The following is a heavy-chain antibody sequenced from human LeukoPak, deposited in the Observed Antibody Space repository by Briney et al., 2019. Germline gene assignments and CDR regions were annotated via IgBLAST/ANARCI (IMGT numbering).Heavy chain of an antibody. D-gene: IGHD3-10*01. CDR2: IFPGDSDT. J-gene: IGHJ6*02. CDR1: GFTFSSYS. Sequence: GGSLRLSCAASGFTFSSYSMNWVRQMPGKGLEWMGIIFPGDSDTRYRPSFQGHVTISADKSISTAYLQWSSLKASDTAMYYCARLRFGESDYYYGMDVWGQGTTVTVSS. V-gene: IGHV5-51*01. CDR3: ARLRFGESDYYYGMDV.